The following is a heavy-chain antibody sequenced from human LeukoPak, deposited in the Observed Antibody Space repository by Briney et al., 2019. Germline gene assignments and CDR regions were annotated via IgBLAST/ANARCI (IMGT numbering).Heavy chain of an antibody. D-gene: IGHD3-22*01. CDR3: AITMVVYLDLPYYFDY. V-gene: IGHV3-23*01. J-gene: IGHJ4*02. CDR2: ISGSGVST. Sequence: GRSLRLSCAASGFTFSSYAMSWVRQAAGKGLEWVSSISGSGVSTYYEDYVKGRFTISRDNSKNTLYLQMNSLRAEDTAVYYCAITMVVYLDLPYYFDYWGQGTLVTVSS. CDR1: GFTFSSYA.